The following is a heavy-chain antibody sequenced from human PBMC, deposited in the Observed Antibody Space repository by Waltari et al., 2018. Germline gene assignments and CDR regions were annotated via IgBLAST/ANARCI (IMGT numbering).Heavy chain of an antibody. CDR1: GHSLSVNYW. J-gene: IGHJ4*02. D-gene: IGHD2-2*01. V-gene: IGHV4-4*02. CDR2: VHHSGKT. CDR3: AGDRAIGLFFDY. Sequence: QVQLQQSGQGLPQPSGPLSLTCAVSGHSLSVNYWWSRVRQSPEKGLEWIGHVHHSGKTHYNPCLQSGVTISGDEPKNQFSLNLNAVTAADTGVYYCAGDRAIGLFFDYWGRGTLVTVSS.